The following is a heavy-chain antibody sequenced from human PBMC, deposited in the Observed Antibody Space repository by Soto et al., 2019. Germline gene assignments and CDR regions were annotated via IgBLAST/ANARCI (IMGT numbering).Heavy chain of an antibody. Sequence: QVQLVQSGAEVKKPGSSVKVSCKASGGTFSSYTISWVRQAPGQGLEWMGRIIPILGIANYAQKFQGRVTLXXDTSTTAADMGLSSLGSEDTAVYWCATPEGDAFDIWGQGTMVAVSS. CDR3: ATPEGDAFDI. CDR2: IIPILGIA. CDR1: GGTFSSYT. V-gene: IGHV1-69*02. J-gene: IGHJ3*02.